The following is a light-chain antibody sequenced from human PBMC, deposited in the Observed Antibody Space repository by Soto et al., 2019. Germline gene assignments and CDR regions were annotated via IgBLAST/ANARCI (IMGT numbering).Light chain of an antibody. CDR2: DVS. J-gene: IGLJ2*01. CDR1: SSDVGGYDY. V-gene: IGLV2-14*01. Sequence: QSVLTQPASVSGSPGQSITISCTGTSSDVGGYDYVSWYQQYPGKAPKLMIYDVSDRPSGVSNRFSGSKSGNTASLTISGLQAEDEADYYCSSLASSTTLVFGGGTKVTVL. CDR3: SSLASSTTLV.